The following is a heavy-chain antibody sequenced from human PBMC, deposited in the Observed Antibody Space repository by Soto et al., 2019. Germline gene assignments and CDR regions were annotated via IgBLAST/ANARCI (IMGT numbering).Heavy chain of an antibody. D-gene: IGHD2-21*02. J-gene: IGHJ6*02. CDR3: ATSPRIVVVTATPYYYGMDV. CDR1: GVSISSGGYY. V-gene: IGHV4-31*03. Sequence: SETLSLTCTVSGVSISSGGYYWSWIRQHPGKGLEWIGYIYYSGSTYYNPSLKSRVTISVDTSKNQFSLKLSSVTAADTAVYYCATSPRIVVVTATPYYYGMDVWGQGTTVTVSS. CDR2: IYYSGST.